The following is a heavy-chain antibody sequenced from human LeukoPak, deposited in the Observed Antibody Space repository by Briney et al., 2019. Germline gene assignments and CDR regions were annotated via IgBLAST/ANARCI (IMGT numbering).Heavy chain of an antibody. Sequence: GGSLRLSCAASGFTFRTYGMNWVRKAQGKGLEWVSAISGSGGSTYYADPVKGRFTISRDNSKNTLYLQMNSLRAEDTAVYYCTVVRGVTEYYFDYWGQGTLVTVSS. CDR2: ISGSGGST. V-gene: IGHV3-23*01. J-gene: IGHJ4*02. CDR1: GFTFRTYG. CDR3: TVVRGVTEYYFDY. D-gene: IGHD3-10*01.